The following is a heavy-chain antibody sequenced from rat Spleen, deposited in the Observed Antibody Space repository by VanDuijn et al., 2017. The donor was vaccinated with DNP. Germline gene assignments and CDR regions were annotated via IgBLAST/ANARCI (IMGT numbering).Heavy chain of an antibody. J-gene: IGHJ2*01. CDR2: SSYDGSRV. CDR3: VRQNWDYFDY. Sequence: EVQLVESGGGLVQSGRSLKLSCAASGFTFSDHNMAWVRQVPKKGLEWVASSSYDGSRVHYRDSVKGRFTVYRDNAKSSLYLQMDSLRSEDTATFYCVRQNWDYFDYWGQGVMVTVSS. D-gene: IGHD5-1*01. V-gene: IGHV5-7*01. CDR1: GFTFSDHN.